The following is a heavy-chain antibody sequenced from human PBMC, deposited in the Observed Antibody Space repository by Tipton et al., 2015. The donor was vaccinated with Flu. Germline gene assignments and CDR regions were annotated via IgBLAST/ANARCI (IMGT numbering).Heavy chain of an antibody. V-gene: IGHV3-9*01. D-gene: IGHD6-19*01. CDR1: GFTFDDYA. Sequence: SGFTFDDYAMHWVRQAPGKGLEWVSGISWNSGSIGYADSVKGRFTISRDNAKNSLYLQMNSLRAEDTALYYCAKDRKQWLSLDAFDIWGQGTMVTVSS. J-gene: IGHJ3*02. CDR3: AKDRKQWLSLDAFDI. CDR2: ISWNSGSI.